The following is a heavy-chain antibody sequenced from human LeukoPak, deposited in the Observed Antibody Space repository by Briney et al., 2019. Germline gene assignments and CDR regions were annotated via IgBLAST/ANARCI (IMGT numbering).Heavy chain of an antibody. Sequence: GGSLRLSCAASGFDFNAAWITWVRQAPGKGLEWVGLIKSKASGGTSDCAAPVKDRFGISRDDSKKTVYLQMSSLTAEDTAVYYCRWEQSFLYGIHVWGQGTTVTVSS. V-gene: IGHV3-15*01. J-gene: IGHJ6*02. CDR3: RWEQSFLYGIHV. D-gene: IGHD3-16*02. CDR2: IKSKASGGTS. CDR1: GFDFNAAW.